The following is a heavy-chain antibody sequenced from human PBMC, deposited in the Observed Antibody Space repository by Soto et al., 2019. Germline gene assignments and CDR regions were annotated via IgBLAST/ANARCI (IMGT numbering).Heavy chain of an antibody. CDR3: AKDAPESVAGPFEC. Sequence: GGSLRLSCAASGFTFDDYAMHWVRQAPGKGLEWVSGISWNSGSIGYADSVKGRFTISRDNAKNSLYLQMNSLRAEDTALYYCAKDAPESVAGPFECWGQGTLVTVSS. V-gene: IGHV3-9*01. J-gene: IGHJ4*02. CDR1: GFTFDDYA. CDR2: ISWNSGSI. D-gene: IGHD6-19*01.